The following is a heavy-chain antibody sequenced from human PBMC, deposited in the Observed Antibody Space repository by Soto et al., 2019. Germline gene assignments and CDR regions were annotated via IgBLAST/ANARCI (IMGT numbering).Heavy chain of an antibody. CDR3: ARDLGNIAAAGIVDY. J-gene: IGHJ4*02. CDR1: GFTFSSYS. CDR2: ISSSSSYI. Sequence: GGSLRLSCAASGFTFSSYSMNWVRQAPGKGLEWVSSISSSSSYIYYADSVKGRFTIPRDNAKNSLYLQMNSLRAEDTAVYYCARDLGNIAAAGIVDYWGQGTLVTVSS. V-gene: IGHV3-21*01. D-gene: IGHD6-13*01.